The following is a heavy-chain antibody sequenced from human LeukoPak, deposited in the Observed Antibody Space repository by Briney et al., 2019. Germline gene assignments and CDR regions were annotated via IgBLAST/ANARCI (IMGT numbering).Heavy chain of an antibody. V-gene: IGHV5-51*01. D-gene: IGHD4-17*01. J-gene: IGHJ2*01. CDR1: GYSFTSYW. CDR3: ARAYGDYRLTYWYFDL. Sequence: GESLKISCKGSGYSFTSYWIGWVRQMPGKGLEWMGIIYPGDSDTRYSPSFQGQVTISADKSISTAYLQWSSLKASDTAMYYCARAYGDYRLTYWYFDLWGRSTLVTVSS. CDR2: IYPGDSDT.